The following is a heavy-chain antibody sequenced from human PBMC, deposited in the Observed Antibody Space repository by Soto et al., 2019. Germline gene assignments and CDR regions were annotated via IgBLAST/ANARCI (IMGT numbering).Heavy chain of an antibody. Sequence: SETLSLTCAVYGGSFSGYYWSWIRQPPGKGLEWIGEINHSGSTNYNPSLKSRVTISVDTSKNQFSLKLSSVTAADTAVYYCATGYCSSTRYNWFDPWGQGTLVTVSS. CDR3: ATGYCSSTRYNWFDP. CDR2: INHSGST. D-gene: IGHD2-2*01. CDR1: GGSFSGYY. J-gene: IGHJ5*02. V-gene: IGHV4-34*01.